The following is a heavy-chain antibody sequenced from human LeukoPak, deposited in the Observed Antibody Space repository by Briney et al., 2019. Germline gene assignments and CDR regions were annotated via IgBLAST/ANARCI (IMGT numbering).Heavy chain of an antibody. Sequence: ASVKVSCKASGYTFTSYGVSWVRQAPGQGLEWMGWISVDNGDTNFAQKFQGRVTMTADTSTSTAYMEVRSLRSDDTAVYYCARGVLTGYSFYYGMDVWGQGTTVTVSS. CDR2: ISVDNGDT. D-gene: IGHD3-9*01. V-gene: IGHV1-18*01. CDR3: ARGVLTGYSFYYGMDV. CDR1: GYTFTSYG. J-gene: IGHJ6*02.